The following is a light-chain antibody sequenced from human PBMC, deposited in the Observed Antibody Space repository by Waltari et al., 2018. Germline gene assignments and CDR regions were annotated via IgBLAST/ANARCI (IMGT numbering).Light chain of an antibody. CDR2: KDN. Sequence: NFMLTQPHSVSESPGKTVTISCTRSSGSIASNSVQWYQPPPGSSPTTVIYKDNQRPSGVPDRFSGSIDSSSNSASLTISGLKTDDEADYYCQSYDRSNQVFGGGTKLTVL. V-gene: IGLV6-57*01. CDR1: SGSIASNS. CDR3: QSYDRSNQV. J-gene: IGLJ2*01.